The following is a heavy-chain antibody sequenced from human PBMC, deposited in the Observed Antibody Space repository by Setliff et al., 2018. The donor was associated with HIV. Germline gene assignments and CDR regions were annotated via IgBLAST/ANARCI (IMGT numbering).Heavy chain of an antibody. Sequence: SETLSLTCAVYGQSISGYYWSWIRQTPGKGLEWIGEINHGGDTNYNPSLKSRVTISVGSSYNHFSLKLSSVTAADTGVYYCASRRGIEFYFDIWGQGTPGTVS. V-gene: IGHV4-34*01. J-gene: IGHJ4*02. CDR1: GQSISGYY. CDR2: INHGGDT. D-gene: IGHD3-10*01. CDR3: ASRRGIEFYFDI.